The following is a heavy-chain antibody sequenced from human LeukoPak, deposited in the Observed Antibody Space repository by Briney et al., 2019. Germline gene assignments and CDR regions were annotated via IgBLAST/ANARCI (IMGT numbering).Heavy chain of an antibody. Sequence: SETLSLTCAVYGGSFSGYYWSWIRQPPGKGLEWIGEINHSGSXNYXPSLKSRVTISVGTSKNQFSLKLSSVTAADTAVYYCASYYGMXVWGKGTTVIVSS. CDR3: ASYYGMXV. V-gene: IGHV4-34*01. CDR2: INHSGSX. J-gene: IGHJ6*04. CDR1: GGSFSGYY.